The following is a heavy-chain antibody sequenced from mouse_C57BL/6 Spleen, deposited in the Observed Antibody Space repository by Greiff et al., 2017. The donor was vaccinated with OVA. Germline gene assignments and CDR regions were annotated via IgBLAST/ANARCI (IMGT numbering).Heavy chain of an antibody. CDR1: GFTFSSYG. Sequence: EVQLVESGGDLVKPGGSLKLSCAASGFTFSSYGMSWVRQTPDKRLGWVATISSGGSYTYYPDSVKGRFTISRDNAKNTLYLQMSSLKSEDTAMYYCARHGYYGNPGDYWGQGTSVTVSS. CDR2: ISSGGSYT. J-gene: IGHJ4*01. V-gene: IGHV5-6*01. D-gene: IGHD2-1*01. CDR3: ARHGYYGNPGDY.